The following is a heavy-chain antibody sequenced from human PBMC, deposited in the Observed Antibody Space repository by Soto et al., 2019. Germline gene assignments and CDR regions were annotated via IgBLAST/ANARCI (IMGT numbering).Heavy chain of an antibody. D-gene: IGHD3-10*01. CDR2: LYYSGST. CDR1: GDSISSYY. V-gene: IGHV4-59*01. J-gene: IGHJ5*02. CDR3: ARSYYYGSWGIWFDP. Sequence: PSETLSLTCTVSGDSISSYYWSWIRQPPGKGLEWIGYLYYSGSTNYNPSLKSRVTISVDTSKNQFSLKLSSVTAADTAVYYCARSYYYGSWGIWFDPWGQGTLVTVSS.